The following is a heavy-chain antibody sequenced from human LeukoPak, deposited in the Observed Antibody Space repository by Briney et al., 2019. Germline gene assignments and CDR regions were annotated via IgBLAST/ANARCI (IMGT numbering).Heavy chain of an antibody. V-gene: IGHV4-59*01. CDR1: GASISNYY. Sequence: SETLSLTCTVSGASISNYYWSWIRQPPGKGLEWIGYIYYSGSTNYNPSLKSRVTMSVDTSKNHFSLNLSSVIAADTAMYYCARGYSSNWYLDTWGQGTLVTVSS. J-gene: IGHJ4*02. CDR2: IYYSGST. D-gene: IGHD6-13*01. CDR3: ARGYSSNWYLDT.